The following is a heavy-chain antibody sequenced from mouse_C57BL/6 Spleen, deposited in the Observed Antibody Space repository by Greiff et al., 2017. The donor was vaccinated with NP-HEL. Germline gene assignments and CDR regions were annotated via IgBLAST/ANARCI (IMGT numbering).Heavy chain of an antibody. Sequence: VKLMESGAELMKPGASVKLSCKATGYTFTGYWIEWVKQRPGHGLEWIGEILPGSGSTTYNEKFKGKATFTADTSSNTAYMQLSSLTTEDSAIYYCARSDYGSSYEGYWGQGTTLTVSS. J-gene: IGHJ2*01. CDR3: ARSDYGSSYEGY. V-gene: IGHV1-9*01. CDR2: ILPGSGST. CDR1: GYTFTGYW. D-gene: IGHD1-1*01.